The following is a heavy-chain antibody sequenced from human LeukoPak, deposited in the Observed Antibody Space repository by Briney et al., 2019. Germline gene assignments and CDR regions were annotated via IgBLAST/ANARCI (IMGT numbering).Heavy chain of an antibody. V-gene: IGHV1-46*03. Sequence: ASVKVSCKASGYTFITYYMHWVRQAPGQGLEWMGIINPSGAGTTYAQKFQGRVTLTMDTSTSTVYMELSSLRSEDTAVYYCVKEMTQHTSDWYFWHWGQGNLVTVSS. D-gene: IGHD6-19*01. CDR2: INPSGAGT. CDR1: GYTFITYY. J-gene: IGHJ4*02. CDR3: VKEMTQHTSDWYFWH.